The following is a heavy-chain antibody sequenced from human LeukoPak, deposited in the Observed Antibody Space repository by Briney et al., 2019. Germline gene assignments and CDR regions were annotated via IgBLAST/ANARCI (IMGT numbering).Heavy chain of an antibody. CDR2: IKQDGSEK. D-gene: IGHD3-3*01. V-gene: IGHV3-7*01. J-gene: IGHJ6*03. CDR1: GFTFSSYW. Sequence: PGGSLRLXCAASGFTFSSYWMSWVRQAPGKGLECVANIKQDGSEKYYVDSVKGRFTISRDNAKNSLYLQMNSLRAEDTAVYYCARDAQYYDFWSGYYYYMDVWGKGTTVTVSS. CDR3: ARDAQYYDFWSGYYYYMDV.